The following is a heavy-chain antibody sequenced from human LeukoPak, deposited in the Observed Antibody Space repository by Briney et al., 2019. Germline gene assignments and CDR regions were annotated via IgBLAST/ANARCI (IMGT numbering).Heavy chain of an antibody. Sequence: SETLSLTCTVSGGSISSSSYYWRWIRQPPGKGLEWIGSIYYSGSTYYNPSLKSRVTISVDTSKNQFSLKLSSVTAADTAVYYCAREEGYGGSRVDYWGQGTLVTVSS. CDR3: AREEGYGGSRVDY. D-gene: IGHD4-23*01. J-gene: IGHJ4*02. CDR1: GGSISSSSYY. V-gene: IGHV4-39*07. CDR2: IYYSGST.